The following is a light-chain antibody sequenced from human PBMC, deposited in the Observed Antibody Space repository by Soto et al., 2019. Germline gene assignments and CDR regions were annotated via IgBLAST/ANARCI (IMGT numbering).Light chain of an antibody. V-gene: IGKV3-20*01. CDR3: QQYAGSPST. Sequence: EIVLTQSAGSLSLSPGERATLSYRASQTVTSNYLAWYQRKPGQAPRLLIYGASSRSTDIPARFSGSGSGTDFTLTITRLEPEDFAVYFCQQYAGSPSTFGQGTKVEIK. CDR2: GAS. CDR1: QTVTSNY. J-gene: IGKJ1*01.